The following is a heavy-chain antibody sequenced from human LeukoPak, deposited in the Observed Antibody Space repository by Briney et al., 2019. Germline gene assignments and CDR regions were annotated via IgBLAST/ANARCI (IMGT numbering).Heavy chain of an antibody. J-gene: IGHJ5*02. Sequence: GSSVKVSCKAPGGTFSSYAISWVRQAPGQGLEWMGGIIPIFGTANYAQKFQGRVTITTDESTSTAYMELSSLRSEDTAVYYCARDSGDYSNYNWFDPWGQETLVTVSS. CDR1: GGTFSSYA. V-gene: IGHV1-69*05. D-gene: IGHD4-11*01. CDR2: IIPIFGTA. CDR3: ARDSGDYSNYNWFDP.